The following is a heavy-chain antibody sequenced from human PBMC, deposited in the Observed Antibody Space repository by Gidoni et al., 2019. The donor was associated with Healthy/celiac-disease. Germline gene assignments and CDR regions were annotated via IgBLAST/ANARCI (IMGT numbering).Heavy chain of an antibody. V-gene: IGHV3-21*01. CDR3: ARDGGGYCSSTSCNYYMDV. J-gene: IGHJ6*03. CDR2: ISSSSSYI. D-gene: IGHD2-2*03. Sequence: EVQLVESGGGLVKPGGSLRPSCAASGFTFSSYSRNWGRQAPGKGLEWVSSISSSSSYIYYADSVKGRFTISRDNAKNSLYLQMNSLRAEDTAVYYCARDGGGYCSSTSCNYYMDVWGKGTTVTVSS. CDR1: GFTFSSYS.